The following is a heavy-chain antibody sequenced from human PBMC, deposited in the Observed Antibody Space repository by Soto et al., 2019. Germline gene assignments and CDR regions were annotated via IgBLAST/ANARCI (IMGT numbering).Heavy chain of an antibody. CDR1: GYTFTSYG. V-gene: IGHV1-18*01. D-gene: IGHD5-12*01. Sequence: VKVSCKASGYTFTSYGISWVRQAPGQGLEWMGWISAYNGNTSYAQKFQGRVTMTRDTSTSTVYMELSSLRSEDTAVYYCARGNGYSGYDLTWFDPWGQGTLVTVS. J-gene: IGHJ5*02. CDR2: ISAYNGNT. CDR3: ARGNGYSGYDLTWFDP.